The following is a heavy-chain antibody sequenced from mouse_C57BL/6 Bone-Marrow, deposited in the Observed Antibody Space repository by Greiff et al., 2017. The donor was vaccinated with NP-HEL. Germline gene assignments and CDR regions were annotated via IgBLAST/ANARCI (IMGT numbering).Heavy chain of an antibody. CDR2: IYPGSGST. CDR3: VCDYSNYVLFAY. CDR1: GYTFTSYW. Sequence: VQLQQSGAELVKPGASVKMSCKASGYTFTSYWITWVKQRPGQGLEWIGDIYPGSGSTNYNEKFKSKATLTVDTSSSTAYMQLSSLTSEDSAVYYCVCDYSNYVLFAYWGQGTLVTVSA. J-gene: IGHJ3*01. D-gene: IGHD2-5*01. V-gene: IGHV1-55*01.